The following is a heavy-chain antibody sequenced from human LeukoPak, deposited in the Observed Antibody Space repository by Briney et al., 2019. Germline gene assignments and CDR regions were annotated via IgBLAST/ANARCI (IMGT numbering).Heavy chain of an antibody. CDR3: ARDRLGPSFSVSHFDL. D-gene: IGHD3-3*02. V-gene: IGHV3-20*04. CDR2: INYNGAIT. CDR1: GFTIVDYG. J-gene: IGHJ4*02. Sequence: GGSLRLSCATSGFTIVDYGLNWVRRAPGKGLEWLCAINYNGAITDYADSVKGRFTISRDNAKNSLYLRMDSLRAEDTALYYCARDRLGPSFSVSHFDLWGQGTLVTVSS.